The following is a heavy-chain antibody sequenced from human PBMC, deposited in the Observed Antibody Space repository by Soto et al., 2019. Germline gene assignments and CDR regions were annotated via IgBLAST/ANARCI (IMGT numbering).Heavy chain of an antibody. CDR3: ARGHGDNDAFES. CDR2: IWYDGSIK. D-gene: IGHD2-21*01. CDR1: GFTLSSYG. V-gene: IGHV3-33*01. Sequence: WVSLRFSWAACGFTLSSYGMHWVPRAPGKGLERASVIWYDGSIKYYAGSVKGRFTSSSDNSKNTLYLQMNSLRAEATAVYYCARGHGDNDAFESWGQGTMVTVSS. J-gene: IGHJ3*02.